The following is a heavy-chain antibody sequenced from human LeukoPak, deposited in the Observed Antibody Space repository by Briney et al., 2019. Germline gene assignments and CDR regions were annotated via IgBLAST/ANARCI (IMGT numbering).Heavy chain of an antibody. D-gene: IGHD6-19*01. CDR3: AKDWVAVAGNYFDY. Sequence: GGSLRLSCEASGFSLSSYSMNWVRQAPGKGLEWVSAISGSGASTYYADSVKGRFTISRDNSKKTLYLQMNSLRAEDTAVYYCAKDWVAVAGNYFDYWGQGTLVTVSS. CDR1: GFSLSSYS. V-gene: IGHV3-23*01. J-gene: IGHJ4*02. CDR2: ISGSGAST.